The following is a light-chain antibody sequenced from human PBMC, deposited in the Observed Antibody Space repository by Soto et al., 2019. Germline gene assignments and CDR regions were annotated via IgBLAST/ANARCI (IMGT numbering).Light chain of an antibody. CDR2: RNN. V-gene: IGLV1-47*01. Sequence: QSVLTQPPSASGTPGQRVTISCSGSSSNIGSNYVYWYQQLPGTAPKLLIYRNNQRPSGVPDRVSGSKSGTSASLAIRGRRSEDEAEYYCAAREDSLSGVFGGGTKLTVL. J-gene: IGLJ2*01. CDR3: AAREDSLSGV. CDR1: SSNIGSNY.